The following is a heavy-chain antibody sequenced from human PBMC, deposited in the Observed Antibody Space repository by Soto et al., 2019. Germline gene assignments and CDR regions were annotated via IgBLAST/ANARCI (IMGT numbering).Heavy chain of an antibody. Sequence: EVPVVESAGAVVQPGGSLKLSCAASGLTFSDSSIHWVRQAPGKGLEWVGRIGSKANNFATEYSASVRGRFTISRDESKITTYLQMNSLTAEAAALYLCTRVCPGGTCYFDPWGQGTLVTVSS. CDR3: TRVCPGGTCYFDP. D-gene: IGHD2-15*01. J-gene: IGHJ5*02. V-gene: IGHV3-73*01. CDR1: GLTFSDSS. CDR2: IGSKANNFAT.